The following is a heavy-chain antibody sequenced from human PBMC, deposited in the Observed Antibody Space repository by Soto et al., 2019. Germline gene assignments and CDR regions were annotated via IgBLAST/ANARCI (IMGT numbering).Heavy chain of an antibody. CDR2: IWFDGNKQ. CDR3: ARGLHSLFDY. Sequence: PGESLKISCAASGFTFGNYGMHWVRQAPGKGLEWVAVIWFDGNKQHYADSVKGRFTISRDNSKNTLYVQMTSLRAEDTAVYYCARGLHSLFDYWGQGTLVTVSS. D-gene: IGHD2-21*01. V-gene: IGHV3-33*01. CDR1: GFTFGNYG. J-gene: IGHJ4*02.